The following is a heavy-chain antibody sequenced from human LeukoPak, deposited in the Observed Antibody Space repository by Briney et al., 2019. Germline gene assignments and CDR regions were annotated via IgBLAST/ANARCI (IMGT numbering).Heavy chain of an antibody. J-gene: IGHJ6*02. V-gene: IGHV3-23*01. CDR3: ARNQQLGGHSYYYYGMDV. D-gene: IGHD3-16*01. Sequence: GGSLRLSCVGSGYTSIAYALTWARQAPGKGLEWVSGISGGGVTTYYADSVKGRFTISRDNSKNTLYLQMNSLRADDTAIYYCARNQQLGGHSYYYYGMDVWGQGTTDTVSS. CDR2: ISGGGVTT. CDR1: GYTSIAYA.